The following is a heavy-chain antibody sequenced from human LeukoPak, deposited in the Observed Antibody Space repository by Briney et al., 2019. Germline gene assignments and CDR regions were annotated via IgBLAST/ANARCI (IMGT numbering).Heavy chain of an antibody. Sequence: ASVKVSCKASGYTFTSYGISWVRQAPGQGLEWMGRLNPNSGGTNYAQKFQGRVTMTRDTSIGTAYMDLTRLRSDDTAVYYCARDGTGIDYWGQGTLVTVSS. D-gene: IGHD1-7*01. CDR3: ARDGTGIDY. CDR2: LNPNSGGT. V-gene: IGHV1-2*06. J-gene: IGHJ4*02. CDR1: GYTFTSYG.